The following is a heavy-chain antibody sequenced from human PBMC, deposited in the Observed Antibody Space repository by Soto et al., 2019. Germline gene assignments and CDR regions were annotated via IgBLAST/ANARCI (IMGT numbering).Heavy chain of an antibody. CDR1: GFTFSSYS. CDR3: ARDGFAVTTSRYYGMDV. Sequence: EVQLVESGGGLVKPGGSLRLSCAASGFTFSSYSMNWVRQAPGKGLEWVSSISSSSSYIYYADSVKGRFTISRDNANNSLYLQMNSLRAEDAAVYYCARDGFAVTTSRYYGMDVWGQGTTVTVSS. CDR2: ISSSSSYI. V-gene: IGHV3-21*01. D-gene: IGHD4-17*01. J-gene: IGHJ6*02.